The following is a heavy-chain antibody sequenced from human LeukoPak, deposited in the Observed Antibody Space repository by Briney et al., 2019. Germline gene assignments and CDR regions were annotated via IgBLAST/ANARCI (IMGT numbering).Heavy chain of an antibody. V-gene: IGHV3-23*01. CDR2: ISGSGGST. Sequence: PGGSLRLSCAASGFTFSSYAMSWVRQAPGKGLEWVSAISGSGGSTYYADSVKGRFTISRDNSKNTLYLQMNSLRAEDTAVYYCARASAVAGAYFDYWGQGTLVTVSS. CDR3: ARASAVAGAYFDY. D-gene: IGHD6-19*01. J-gene: IGHJ4*02. CDR1: GFTFSSYA.